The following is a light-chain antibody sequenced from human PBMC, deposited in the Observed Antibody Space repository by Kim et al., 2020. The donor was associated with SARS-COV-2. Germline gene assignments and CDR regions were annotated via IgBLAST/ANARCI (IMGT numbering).Light chain of an antibody. V-gene: IGKV3-20*01. CDR3: QQYGSSPVLT. Sequence: EIVLTQSPGTLSLSPGERATLSCRASQSVSSSYLAWYQQKPGQAPRLLIYGASSRATGIPDRFSGSGSGTDFTLIISRLEPEDFAVYYCQQYGSSPVLTFGGGTKVDIK. CDR2: GAS. CDR1: QSVSSSY. J-gene: IGKJ4*01.